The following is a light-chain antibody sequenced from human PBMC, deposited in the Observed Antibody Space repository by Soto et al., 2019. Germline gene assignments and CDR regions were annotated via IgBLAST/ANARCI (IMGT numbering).Light chain of an antibody. V-gene: IGKV1-5*01. CDR1: QSISKW. CDR3: QQYDSDSPLT. J-gene: IGKJ4*01. Sequence: DIQMTQSPSTLSASVGDRVTITCRASQSISKWLAWYQQKPGTAPKLLIYDASNLESGVPSRFSGSGSGTEFTLTIRSLQPDDFATYYCQQYDSDSPLTFGGGTKVDIK. CDR2: DAS.